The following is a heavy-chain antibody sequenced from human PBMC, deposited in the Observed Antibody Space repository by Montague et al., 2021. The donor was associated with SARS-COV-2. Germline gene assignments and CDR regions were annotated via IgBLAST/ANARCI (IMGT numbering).Heavy chain of an antibody. V-gene: IGHV4-59*01. Sequence: SETLSLTCTVSGGSINSDYWSWFRQPPGKGLEWIGYIYYRGSTNYNPSLKSRVTISVDTSKNQFSLKLISVTAADTAVYYWTREDRWNRFDPWGQGILVTVSS. CDR2: IYYRGST. J-gene: IGHJ5*02. CDR1: GGSINSDY. D-gene: IGHD5-24*01. CDR3: TREDRWNRFDP.